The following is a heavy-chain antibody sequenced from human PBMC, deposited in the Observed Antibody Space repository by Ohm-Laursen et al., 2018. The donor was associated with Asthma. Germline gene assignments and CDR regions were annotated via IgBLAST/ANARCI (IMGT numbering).Heavy chain of an antibody. V-gene: IGHV3-11*04. CDR2: ISSSSSTI. CDR3: ARGELPSYYYGMDV. J-gene: IGHJ6*02. Sequence: SLRLSCSASGLTFSDYYMSWIRQAPGKGLKWVSYISSSSSTIYYADSVKGRFTISRDNAKNSLYLQMNSLRDEDTAVYYCARGELPSYYYGMDVWGQGTTVTVSS. D-gene: IGHD1-26*01. CDR1: GLTFSDYY.